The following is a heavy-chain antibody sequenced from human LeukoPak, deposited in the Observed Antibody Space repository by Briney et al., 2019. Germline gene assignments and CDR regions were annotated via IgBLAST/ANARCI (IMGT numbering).Heavy chain of an antibody. CDR1: GFTFTSYG. V-gene: IGHV1-18*01. D-gene: IGHD3-9*01. J-gene: IGHJ4*02. CDR2: VSANNGNT. CDR3: ARNLLAVIPSFSGEY. Sequence: GASVKVSCKASGFTFTSYGFSWVRQAPGQGLEWMGWVSANNGNTIYAQKLQGRVTMTTDTSSTTAYMELRSLRSDDTAVYYCARNLLAVIPSFSGEYWGQGTLVIVSS.